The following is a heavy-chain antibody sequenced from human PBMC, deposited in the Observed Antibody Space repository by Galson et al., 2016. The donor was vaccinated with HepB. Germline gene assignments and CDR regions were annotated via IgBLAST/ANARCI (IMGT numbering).Heavy chain of an antibody. CDR2: LWNDGSVK. Sequence: SLRLSCAASEFTFSTYGMHWVRQAPGKGLEWVAGLWNDGSVKYYADSVKGRFTISRDNPKNTLYLQMNSLKVEDTAVYYCAREMHVAAAAAFDFWGRGTLVTVSS. J-gene: IGHJ4*02. V-gene: IGHV3-33*01. CDR3: AREMHVAAAAAFDF. D-gene: IGHD6-13*01. CDR1: EFTFSTYG.